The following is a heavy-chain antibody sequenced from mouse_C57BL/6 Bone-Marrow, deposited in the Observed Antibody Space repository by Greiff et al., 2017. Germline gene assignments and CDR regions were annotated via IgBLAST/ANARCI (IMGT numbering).Heavy chain of an antibody. CDR3: AREGISAVVAAYAMDY. D-gene: IGHD1-1*01. J-gene: IGHJ4*01. Sequence: EVQLVESGGGLVKPGGSLKLSCAASGFTFSSYAMSLVRLTPETRLAWVATISDGGSYTYYPDNVKGRFTISRDNAKNNLYLQMSHLKSEDTAMYYCAREGISAVVAAYAMDYWGQGTSVTVSS. V-gene: IGHV5-4*01. CDR2: ISDGGSYT. CDR1: GFTFSSYA.